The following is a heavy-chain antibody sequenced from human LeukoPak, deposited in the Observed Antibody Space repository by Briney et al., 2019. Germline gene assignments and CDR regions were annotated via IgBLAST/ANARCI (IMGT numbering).Heavy chain of an antibody. D-gene: IGHD1-1*01. J-gene: IGHJ6*02. Sequence: GGSLRLSCSASGFTFSTYWMSWVRQAPGKGLEWVANMKRDGSEIYYVDSVKGRFTISRDNAKNSLFLQMNSLRAEDTAVYYCARMGHDILVPSGMDVWGQGTTVTVSS. CDR2: MKRDGSEI. CDR3: ARMGHDILVPSGMDV. V-gene: IGHV3-7*01. CDR1: GFTFSTYW.